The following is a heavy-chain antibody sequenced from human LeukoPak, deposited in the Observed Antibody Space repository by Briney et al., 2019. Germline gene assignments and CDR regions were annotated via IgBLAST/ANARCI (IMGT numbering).Heavy chain of an antibody. V-gene: IGHV4-4*07. D-gene: IGHD1-26*01. J-gene: IGHJ4*02. CDR1: DSSLSTYY. Sequence: SETLSLTCTVSDSSLSTYYWSWIRQPAGRGLEWIGRIYASGTTKYNPSIKSRVTMSVDTSNNQFSLNLNSVTAADTAVYYCAREVCSWELRSFDYWGQGTLVTVSS. CDR2: IYASGTT. CDR3: AREVCSWELRSFDY.